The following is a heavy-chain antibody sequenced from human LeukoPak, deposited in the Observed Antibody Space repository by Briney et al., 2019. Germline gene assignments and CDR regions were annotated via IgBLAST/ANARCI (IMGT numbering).Heavy chain of an antibody. J-gene: IGHJ4*02. Sequence: SETLSLTCTVSGGSISSSSYYWGWIRQPPGKGLEWIGSIYYSGSTYYNPSLKSRVTIPVDTSKNQFSLKLSSVTAADTAVYYCAREVTYYYGSGSYRFDYWGQGTLVTVSS. V-gene: IGHV4-39*02. D-gene: IGHD3-10*01. CDR2: IYYSGST. CDR3: AREVTYYYGSGSYRFDY. CDR1: GGSISSSSYY.